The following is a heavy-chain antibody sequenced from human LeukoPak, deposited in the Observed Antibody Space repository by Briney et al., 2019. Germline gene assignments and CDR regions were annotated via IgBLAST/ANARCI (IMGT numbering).Heavy chain of an antibody. CDR3: ARSDLYGDYPPGNY. Sequence: PSETLSLTCTVSGGSISSGSYYWSWIRQPAGKGLEWIGRIYTSGSTNYNPSRKSRVSISIDTSKNQFSLKLSSVTAADTAFYYCARSDLYGDYPPGNYWGQGTLVAVSS. V-gene: IGHV4-61*02. D-gene: IGHD4-17*01. CDR1: GGSISSGSYY. CDR2: IYTSGST. J-gene: IGHJ4*02.